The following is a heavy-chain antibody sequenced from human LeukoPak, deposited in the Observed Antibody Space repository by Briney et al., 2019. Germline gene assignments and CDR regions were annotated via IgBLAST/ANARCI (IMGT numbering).Heavy chain of an antibody. V-gene: IGHV1-18*01. J-gene: IGHJ6*03. CDR2: ISAYNGNT. CDR3: ARGQLELLAGYYYYMDV. CDR1: GYTFTSYG. D-gene: IGHD1-7*01. Sequence: ASVKVSSKASGYTFTSYGISWVRQAPGQGLEWMGWISAYNGNTNYAQKLQGRVTMTTDTSTSTAYMELSSLRSEDTAVYYCARGQLELLAGYYYYMDVWGKGTTVTVSS.